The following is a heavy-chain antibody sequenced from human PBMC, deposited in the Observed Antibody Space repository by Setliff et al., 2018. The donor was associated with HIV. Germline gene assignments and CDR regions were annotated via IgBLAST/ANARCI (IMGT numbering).Heavy chain of an antibody. D-gene: IGHD1-1*01. CDR3: ANPHDGGAFDV. CDR2: IIPISGTA. V-gene: IGHV1-69*06. J-gene: IGHJ3*01. Sequence: SVKVSCKAYGGTLSSYAISWVRQAPGQGLEWMGRIIPISGTANNAQKFQGRVTITADKSTSTAYMQLSSLRSEDSAVYYCANPHDGGAFDVWGQGTAVTVSS. CDR1: GGTLSSYA.